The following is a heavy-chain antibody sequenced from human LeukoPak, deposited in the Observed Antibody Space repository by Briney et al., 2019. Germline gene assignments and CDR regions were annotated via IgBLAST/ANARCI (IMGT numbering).Heavy chain of an antibody. Sequence: PGGSLRLSCAPSGFTFSSYAMSWVRQAPGKGLEWVSTISGSGGDTFYADSVKGRFTISRDNSKNTLSLQMNSLRAEDTAVYYCARDITGTTSFDYWGQGTLVTVSS. CDR2: ISGSGGDT. D-gene: IGHD1-20*01. V-gene: IGHV3-23*01. CDR3: ARDITGTTSFDY. CDR1: GFTFSSYA. J-gene: IGHJ4*02.